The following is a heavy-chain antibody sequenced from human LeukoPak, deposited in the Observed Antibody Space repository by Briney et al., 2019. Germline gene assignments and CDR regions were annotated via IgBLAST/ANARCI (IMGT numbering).Heavy chain of an antibody. Sequence: SETLSLTCTVSGGSINTYYWSWIRQPPGKGLEWIGYVHYSGTTEYNPSLTSRVTISIDTSKNQFSLKLTSVTAADTAVYYCVGGGQWLAFDYWGQGTLVTDSS. V-gene: IGHV4-59*03. D-gene: IGHD6-19*01. J-gene: IGHJ4*02. CDR2: VHYSGTT. CDR3: VGGGQWLAFDY. CDR1: GGSINTYY.